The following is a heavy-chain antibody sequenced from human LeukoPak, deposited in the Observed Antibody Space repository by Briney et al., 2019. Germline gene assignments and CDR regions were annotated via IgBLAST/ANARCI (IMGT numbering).Heavy chain of an antibody. CDR2: ISRSGEST. Sequence: GGSLRLSCAASGFTFSGFAMSWIRQAPGKGLEWVSSISRSGESTFYADSVRGRFTISRDNAKNSLYLQMNSLRAEDTALYYCAKGDDYDYVVKGNYFDYWGQGTLVTVSS. D-gene: IGHD3-16*01. J-gene: IGHJ4*02. V-gene: IGHV3-23*01. CDR3: AKGDDYDYVVKGNYFDY. CDR1: GFTFSGFA.